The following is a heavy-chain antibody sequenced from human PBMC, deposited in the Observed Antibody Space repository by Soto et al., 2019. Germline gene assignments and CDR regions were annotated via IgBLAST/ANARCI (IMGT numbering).Heavy chain of an antibody. D-gene: IGHD3-10*01. CDR2: ISSSSSYI. V-gene: IGHV3-21*06. Sequence: PGGSLRLSCTGSGFTFSSSTMPWVRQGPGKGLEWVSSISSSSSYIYFADSLKGRFTISRDNAKNSLYLQMNSLRAEDTAVYYCARDIGEMSAVWGQGTQVTVST. J-gene: IGHJ4*02. CDR1: GFTFSSST. CDR3: ARDIGEMSAV.